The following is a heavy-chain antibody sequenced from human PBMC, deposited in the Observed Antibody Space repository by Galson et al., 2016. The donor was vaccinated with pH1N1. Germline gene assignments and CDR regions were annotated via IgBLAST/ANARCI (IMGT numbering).Heavy chain of an antibody. CDR2: VNPSGST. Sequence: SETLSLTCTVYGGSFSDYYWSWIRQPPGKGLEWIGEVNPSGSTIYNPSLNSRVITSADTSRNQFSLKLTSVTAADTAVYFCARVDFGGKLGDWGQGTQVTVSS. V-gene: IGHV4-34*01. D-gene: IGHD3-10*01. CDR1: GGSFSDYY. J-gene: IGHJ4*02. CDR3: ARVDFGGKLGD.